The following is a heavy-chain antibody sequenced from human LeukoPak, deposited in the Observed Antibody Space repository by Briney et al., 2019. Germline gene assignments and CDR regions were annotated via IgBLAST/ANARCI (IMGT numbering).Heavy chain of an antibody. CDR1: GFTFSSYA. Sequence: GRSLRLSCAASGFTFSSYAMHWVRQAPGKGLEWVAVISYDGSNKYYPDSVKGRFTISRDNSKNTLYLQVNSLRTEDTAVYYCAREGLAPEGYYYGLDVWGQGTTVTVSS. J-gene: IGHJ6*02. V-gene: IGHV3-30*04. CDR2: ISYDGSNK. CDR3: AREGLAPEGYYYGLDV. D-gene: IGHD1-14*01.